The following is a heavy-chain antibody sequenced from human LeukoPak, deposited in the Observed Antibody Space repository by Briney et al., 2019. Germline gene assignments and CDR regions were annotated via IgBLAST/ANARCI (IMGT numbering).Heavy chain of an antibody. CDR3: ARDLAVDGTDGWFDP. Sequence: SETLSLTCTVSGGSISSGGYYWSWIRQHPGKGLEWIGYIYYSGSTYYNPSLKSRVTISVDTSKNQFSLKLSSVTAADTAVYYCARDLAVDGTDGWFDPWGQGTLVTVSS. V-gene: IGHV4-31*03. CDR2: IYYSGST. CDR1: GGSISSGGYY. J-gene: IGHJ5*02. D-gene: IGHD1-14*01.